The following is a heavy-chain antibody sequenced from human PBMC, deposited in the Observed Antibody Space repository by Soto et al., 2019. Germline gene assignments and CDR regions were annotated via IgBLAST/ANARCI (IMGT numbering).Heavy chain of an antibody. CDR1: GFTFSSYG. D-gene: IGHD6-19*01. Sequence: QVQLVESGGGVVQPGRSLRLSCAASGFTFSSYGMHWVRQAPGKGLEWVAVISYDGSNKYYADSVKGRFTISRDNSKNPLYLQMNSLRAEDTAVYYCARHSSGSGWFDPWGQGALVTVSS. J-gene: IGHJ5*02. V-gene: IGHV3-30*03. CDR2: ISYDGSNK. CDR3: ARHSSGSGWFDP.